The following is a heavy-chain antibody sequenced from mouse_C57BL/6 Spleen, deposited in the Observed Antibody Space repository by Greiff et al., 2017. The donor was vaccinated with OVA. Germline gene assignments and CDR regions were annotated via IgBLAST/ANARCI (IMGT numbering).Heavy chain of an antibody. V-gene: IGHV1-55*01. CDR1: GYTFTSYW. Sequence: VQLQQPGAELVKPGASVKMSCKASGYTFTSYWITWVKQRPGQGLEWIGDIYPGSGSTNYNEKFKSKATLTVDTSSSTAYMQLSSLTSEDSAVYYCARSWGYYWCFDVWGTGTTVTVSS. CDR3: ARSWGYYWCFDV. J-gene: IGHJ1*03. CDR2: IYPGSGST. D-gene: IGHD2-2*01.